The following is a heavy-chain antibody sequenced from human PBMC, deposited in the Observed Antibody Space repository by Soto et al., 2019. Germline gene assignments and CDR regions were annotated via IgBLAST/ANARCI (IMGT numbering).Heavy chain of an antibody. CDR3: ARGWATITKDYYYYGMDV. CDR2: MNPNSGNT. CDR1: GYTFTSYD. D-gene: IGHD4-4*01. Sequence: QVQLVQSGAEVKKPGASVKVSCKASGYTFTSYDINWVRQATGQGLEWMGWMNPNSGNTGYAQKFQGRVTMTRITSINTAYMELNSLRSEDTAVYYCARGWATITKDYYYYGMDVCGQGTTVTVSS. J-gene: IGHJ6*02. V-gene: IGHV1-8*01.